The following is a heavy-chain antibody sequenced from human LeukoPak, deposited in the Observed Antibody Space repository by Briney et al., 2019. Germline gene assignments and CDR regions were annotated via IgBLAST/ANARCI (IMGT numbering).Heavy chain of an antibody. CDR3: AKETYYYDSSGLKLGYFDL. CDR2: ISSSGSTI. D-gene: IGHD3-22*01. V-gene: IGHV3-48*03. J-gene: IGHJ2*01. Sequence: GGSLRLSCAASGFTFSSYEMNWVRQAPGKGLEWVSYISSSGSTIYYADSVKGRFTISRDNAKNSLYLQMNSLRAEDTALYYCAKETYYYDSSGLKLGYFDLWGRGTLVTVSS. CDR1: GFTFSSYE.